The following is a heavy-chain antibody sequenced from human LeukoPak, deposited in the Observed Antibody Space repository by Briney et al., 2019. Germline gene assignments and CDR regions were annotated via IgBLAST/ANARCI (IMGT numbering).Heavy chain of an antibody. CDR2: IYPGEYDS. V-gene: IGHV5-51*01. CDR3: VRESGYSSGWYPY. Sequence: GASLKISCKGSGSPFNNYWIAWVRQMHGKGLEWMGMIYPGEYDSRYSPSFQGQVTFSADKSISTAYLQWSSLKASDSAMYYCVRESGYSSGWYPYWGQGTLVTVST. J-gene: IGHJ4*02. CDR1: GSPFNNYW. D-gene: IGHD6-19*01.